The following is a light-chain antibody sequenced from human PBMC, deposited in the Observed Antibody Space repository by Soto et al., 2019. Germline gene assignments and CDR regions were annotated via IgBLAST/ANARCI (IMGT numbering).Light chain of an antibody. Sequence: QSALTQPASVSGSPGQSITISCTGTSSDVGGYKFVSWYQQHPGKAPKLIIYEVGYRPSGVSDRFSGSKSDNTASLTISGLQAEDEADYYCNSYTSSSTRVFGTGTKLTV. CDR2: EVG. CDR3: NSYTSSSTRV. J-gene: IGLJ1*01. V-gene: IGLV2-14*01. CDR1: SSDVGGYKF.